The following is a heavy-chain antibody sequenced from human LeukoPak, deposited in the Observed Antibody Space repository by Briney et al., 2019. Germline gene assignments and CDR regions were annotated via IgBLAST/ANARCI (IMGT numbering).Heavy chain of an antibody. D-gene: IGHD2/OR15-2a*01. CDR3: TRENRPFCPFAY. J-gene: IGHJ4*02. V-gene: IGHV4-4*03. Sequence: PPGTLSLTCGVSGGSIDITNYWSWVRQAPGKGLEWIGEISHDGTTNYNSSLRSRVAMSLDRANNQFSLRPTSVTAADTAVYYCTRENRPFCPFAYWGQGVLVTVSS. CDR1: GGSIDITNY. CDR2: ISHDGTT.